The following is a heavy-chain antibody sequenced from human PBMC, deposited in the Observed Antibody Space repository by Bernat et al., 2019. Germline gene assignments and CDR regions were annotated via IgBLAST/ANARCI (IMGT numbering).Heavy chain of an antibody. J-gene: IGHJ4*02. CDR2: IWYDGSNK. CDR3: ARDMEGDYLDY. V-gene: IGHV3-33*01. Sequence: QVQLVESGGGVVQPGRSLRLSCAASGFTFSSYGMHWVRQAPGKGLEWVAVIWYDGSNKYYADSVKGRFTISRDNSKNTLYLQMNSLRAEVTAVYYCARDMEGDYLDYWGQGTLVTVSS. CDR1: GFTFSSYG. D-gene: IGHD3-10*01.